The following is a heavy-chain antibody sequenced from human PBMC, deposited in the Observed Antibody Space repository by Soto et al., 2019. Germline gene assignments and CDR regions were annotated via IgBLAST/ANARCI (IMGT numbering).Heavy chain of an antibody. CDR3: ARGGAPSRDASFARFDP. J-gene: IGHJ5*02. CDR2: INHHGST. D-gene: IGHD2-2*01. Sequence: SETLSLTCAVYGGSFSDYYWGWIRQPPGKGLEWIGEINHHGSTNYNPSLKSRVTILVDTSKNQFSLKLSSVTAADTAVYYCARGGAPSRDASFARFDPWGQGTLVT. CDR1: GGSFSDYY. V-gene: IGHV4-34*01.